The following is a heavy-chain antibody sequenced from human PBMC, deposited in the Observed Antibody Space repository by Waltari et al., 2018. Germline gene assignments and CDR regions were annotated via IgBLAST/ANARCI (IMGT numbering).Heavy chain of an antibody. J-gene: IGHJ4*02. CDR3: AKWDDLRDHYFDY. D-gene: IGHD1-26*01. V-gene: IGHV3-23*01. CDR2: ISGSGGRT. CDR1: GFTFSSYA. Sequence: EVQLLESGGGLVQPGGSLRLSCAASGFTFSSYAMSWVRPAPGKGLEWVSAISGSGGRTYYAESVKGRFTISRDNSKNTLYLQMNSLRAEDTAVYYCAKWDDLRDHYFDYWGQGTLVTVSS.